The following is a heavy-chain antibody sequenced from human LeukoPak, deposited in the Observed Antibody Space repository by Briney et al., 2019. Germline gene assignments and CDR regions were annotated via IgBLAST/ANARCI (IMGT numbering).Heavy chain of an antibody. CDR2: IHHSGSS. CDR1: GDSVSGSFW. J-gene: IGHJ4*02. D-gene: IGHD6-19*01. V-gene: IGHV4-4*02. CDR3: VRHSGWYFGY. Sequence: PSETLSLACAVSGDSVSGSFWWSWVRQPPHKGLEWIGEIHHSGSSNYNPSLESRVIISLDGSKNLLSLELSSVTAADTAVYYCVRHSGWYFGYWGQGTLVTVSS.